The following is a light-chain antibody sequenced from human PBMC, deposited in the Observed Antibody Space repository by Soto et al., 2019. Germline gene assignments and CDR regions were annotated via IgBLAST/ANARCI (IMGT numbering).Light chain of an antibody. J-gene: IGLJ2*01. Sequence: QAVVTQPPSVSGAPGQRVTISCTGGSSNIGSGYDVHWYQQPPGTAPKLLIYDNTIRASGVPDRFSGSKSGTSASLAITGLQAEDEADYYCQSYDSSRSVIFGGGTKLTVL. CDR3: QSYDSSRSVI. CDR1: SSNIGSGYD. CDR2: DNT. V-gene: IGLV1-40*01.